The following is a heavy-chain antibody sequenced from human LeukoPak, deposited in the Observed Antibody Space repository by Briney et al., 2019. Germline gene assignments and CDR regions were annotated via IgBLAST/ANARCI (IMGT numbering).Heavy chain of an antibody. D-gene: IGHD1-26*01. J-gene: IGHJ4*02. CDR1: GFTFSSYG. CDR2: ISYDGSNK. CDR3: ANRGSYYVGVDY. V-gene: IGHV3-30*18. Sequence: PGGSLRLSRAASGFTFSSYGMHWVRQAPGKGLEWVAVISYDGSNKYYADSVKGRFTISRDNSKNTLYLQMNSLRAEDTAVYYCANRGSYYVGVDYWGQGTLVTVSS.